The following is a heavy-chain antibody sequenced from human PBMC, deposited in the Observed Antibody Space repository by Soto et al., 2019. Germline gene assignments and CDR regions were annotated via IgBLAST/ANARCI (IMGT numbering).Heavy chain of an antibody. CDR1: GFTFSNYA. V-gene: IGHV3-23*03. D-gene: IGHD3-10*01. Sequence: GGSMRFSCVAAGFTFSNYAMNWVRQAPGKGLEWVSSIHGDGSATYYADSVKGRFIISRDNSKNTLYLQMNSLRAEDTAVYYCARDRVWFGELTSYNWFGPWGQGTLVTVSS. CDR3: ARDRVWFGELTSYNWFGP. J-gene: IGHJ5*02. CDR2: IHGDGSAT.